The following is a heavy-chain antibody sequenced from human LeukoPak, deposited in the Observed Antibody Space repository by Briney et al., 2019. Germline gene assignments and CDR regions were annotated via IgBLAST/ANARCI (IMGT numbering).Heavy chain of an antibody. Sequence: GGSLRLSXAASGFTVSSNYMSWIRQAPGKGLEWVSVIYSGGSTYYADSVKGRFTISRDNSKNTLYLQMNSLRAEDTAVYYCASGTYSGYDFDYWGQGTLVTVSS. V-gene: IGHV3-66*02. D-gene: IGHD5-12*01. CDR1: GFTVSSNY. J-gene: IGHJ4*02. CDR3: ASGTYSGYDFDY. CDR2: IYSGGST.